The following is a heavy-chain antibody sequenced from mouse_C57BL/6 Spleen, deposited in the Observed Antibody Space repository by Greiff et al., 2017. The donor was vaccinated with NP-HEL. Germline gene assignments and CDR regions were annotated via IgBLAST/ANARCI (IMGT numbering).Heavy chain of an antibody. CDR1: GYAFSSYW. J-gene: IGHJ2*01. V-gene: IGHV1-80*01. Sequence: QVQLKESGAELVKPGASVKISCKASGYAFSSYWMNWVKQRPGKGLEWIGQIYPGDGDTNYNGKFKGKATLTADKSSSTAYMQLSSLTSEDSAVYFCARGGVYYYGSGGFDYWGQGTTLTVSS. CDR3: ARGGVYYYGSGGFDY. D-gene: IGHD1-1*01. CDR2: IYPGDGDT.